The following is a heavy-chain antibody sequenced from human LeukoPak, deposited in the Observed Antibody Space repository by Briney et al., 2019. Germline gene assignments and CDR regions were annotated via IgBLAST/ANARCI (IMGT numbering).Heavy chain of an antibody. CDR1: GGSISSYY. CDR3: ASEYSSSWYSY. D-gene: IGHD6-13*01. V-gene: IGHV4-4*07. J-gene: IGHJ4*02. CDR2: IYTSGST. Sequence: SETLSLSCTVSGGSISSYYWSWIRQPAGKGLEWIGRIYTSGSTNYNPSLKSRVTMSVDTSKNQFSLKLSSVTAADTAVYYCASEYSSSWYSYWGQGTLVTVSS.